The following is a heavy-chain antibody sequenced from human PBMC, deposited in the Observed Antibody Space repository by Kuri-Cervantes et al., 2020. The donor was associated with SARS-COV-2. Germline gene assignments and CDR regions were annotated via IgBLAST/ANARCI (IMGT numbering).Heavy chain of an antibody. J-gene: IGHJ4*02. V-gene: IGHV1-2*04. CDR2: INPNSGGT. CDR1: GYTFTDYY. CDR3: ARGGKYHHILRFLESVHFDS. D-gene: IGHD3-3*01. Sequence: ASVKVSCKASGYTFTDYYINWVRQAPGQGLEWMGWINPNSGGTNYAQRYQGWVTMTRDTSTSTANMELSRMTSDDTAVYFWARGGKYHHILRFLESVHFDSWGQGTLVTVSS.